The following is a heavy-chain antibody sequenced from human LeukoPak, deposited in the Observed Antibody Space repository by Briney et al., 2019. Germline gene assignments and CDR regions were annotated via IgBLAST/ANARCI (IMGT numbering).Heavy chain of an antibody. Sequence: GGSLRLSCAASGFTFSSYAMSWVRQAPGKGLEWVSTISGSGGGTYYADSVKGRFTISRDNSKNTLYLQMNSLREEDTAVFYCAKYMQRTAFDYFDYWGQGTLVTVSS. CDR1: GFTFSSYA. CDR2: ISGSGGGT. CDR3: AKYMQRTAFDYFDY. J-gene: IGHJ4*02. V-gene: IGHV3-23*01. D-gene: IGHD6-25*01.